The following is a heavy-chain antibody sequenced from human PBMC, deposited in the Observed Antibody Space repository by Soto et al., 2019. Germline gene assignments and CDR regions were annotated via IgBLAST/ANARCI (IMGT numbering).Heavy chain of an antibody. CDR2: ISYDGSNK. Sequence: GGFLSLSCAAYGFTFSSYGRHWVRQAPGKGLELVAVISYDGSNKYYADSVKGRFTISRDNFKNTLYLQMNSLRAEDTAVYYCAKDSAVAPSWSFDYWGQGTLVTVSS. J-gene: IGHJ4*02. V-gene: IGHV3-30*18. CDR1: GFTFSSYG. CDR3: AKDSAVAPSWSFDY. D-gene: IGHD6-19*01.